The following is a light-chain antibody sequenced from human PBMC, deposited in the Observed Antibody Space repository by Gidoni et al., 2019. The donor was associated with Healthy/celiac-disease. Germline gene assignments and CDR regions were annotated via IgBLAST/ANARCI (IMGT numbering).Light chain of an antibody. CDR3: QSGFT. J-gene: IGKJ3*01. CDR2: DAS. V-gene: IGKV1-33*01. Sequence: DIQMTQFPSSLSASVGDRVTITCQASQDISNYLNWYQQKPGKAPKLLIYDASNLETGVPSRFSGSGSGTDFTFTISSLQPEDIATYYCQSGFTFGPGTKVDIK. CDR1: QDISNY.